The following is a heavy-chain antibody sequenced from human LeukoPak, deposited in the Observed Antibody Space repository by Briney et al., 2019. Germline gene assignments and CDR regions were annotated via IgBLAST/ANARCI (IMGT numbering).Heavy chain of an antibody. CDR2: ISSSGSII. J-gene: IGHJ4*02. Sequence: GGSLRLSCAASGFTFSSYEMNWVRQAPGKGPERVSYISSSGSIIYYADSVKGRFTISRDSASLYLQMNSLGDEDTAVYYCARADYSGSSGFYDYWGQGTLVTVSS. CDR1: GFTFSSYE. CDR3: ARADYSGSSGFYDY. V-gene: IGHV3-48*03. D-gene: IGHD3-22*01.